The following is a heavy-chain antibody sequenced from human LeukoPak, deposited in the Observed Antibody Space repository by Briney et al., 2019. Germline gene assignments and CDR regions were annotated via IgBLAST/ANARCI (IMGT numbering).Heavy chain of an antibody. D-gene: IGHD2-15*01. CDR3: ARDLRGGCPDY. Sequence: GGSLRLSCAASGFTFSSYWMSWVRQAPGKGLEWVANIKQDGSEKYYVDSVKGRFTISRDNAKNSLYLQMNSPRAEDTAVYYCARDLRGGCPDYWGQGTLVTVSS. V-gene: IGHV3-7*01. CDR1: GFTFSSYW. CDR2: IKQDGSEK. J-gene: IGHJ4*02.